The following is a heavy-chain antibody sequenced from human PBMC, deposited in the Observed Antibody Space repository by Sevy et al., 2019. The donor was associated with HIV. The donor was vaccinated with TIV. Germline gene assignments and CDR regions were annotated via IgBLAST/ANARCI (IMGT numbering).Heavy chain of an antibody. D-gene: IGHD3-16*01. Sequence: GGSLRLSCAASGFTFSSYGMHWVRQAPGKGLEWVAVIWFDGSNTYYADSVKGRFTISRDIAENTLHFQMNSLRAEDTAVYYCARDLEFYDYGAYGPSFMPDYWGQGTLVTVSS. J-gene: IGHJ4*02. CDR2: IWFDGSNT. CDR1: GFTFSSYG. V-gene: IGHV3-33*01. CDR3: ARDLEFYDYGAYGPSFMPDY.